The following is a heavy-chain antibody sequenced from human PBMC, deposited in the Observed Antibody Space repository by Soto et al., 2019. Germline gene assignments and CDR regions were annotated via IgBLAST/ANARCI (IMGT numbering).Heavy chain of an antibody. Sequence: ASVKVSCKASGYTFTGYYMHWVRQAPGQGLEWMGWINPNSGGTNYAQKFQGWVTMTRDTSISTAYMELSRLRSDDTAVYYCARSPSNYYDSGHASDIWGQGPMGTFSS. D-gene: IGHD3-22*01. CDR3: ARSPSNYYDSGHASDI. CDR1: GYTFTGYY. J-gene: IGHJ3*02. V-gene: IGHV1-2*04. CDR2: INPNSGGT.